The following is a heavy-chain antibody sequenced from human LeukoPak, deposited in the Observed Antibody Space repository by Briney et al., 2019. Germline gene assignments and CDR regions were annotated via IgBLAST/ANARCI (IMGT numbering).Heavy chain of an antibody. Sequence: SSETLSLTCTVSGDPISSHSDYKWTWIRQPPGKGLEWIGHVYHNGNINYNPFLGSRLTISVDTSKNQFSLRLTSVTAADTAVYFCAREYSAFDHWGHGTLVTVSS. J-gene: IGHJ4*01. V-gene: IGHV4-61*08. CDR2: VYHNGNI. CDR3: AREYSAFDH. CDR1: GDPISSHSDY. D-gene: IGHD4-11*01.